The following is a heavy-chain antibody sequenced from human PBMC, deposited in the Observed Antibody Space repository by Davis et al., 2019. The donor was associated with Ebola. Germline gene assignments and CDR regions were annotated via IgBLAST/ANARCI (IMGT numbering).Heavy chain of an antibody. CDR2: IIPIFGTA. CDR3: AKDIDDYYYYGMDV. D-gene: IGHD3-16*02. Sequence: SVKVSCKASGYTFTSYGISWVRQAPGQGLEWMGGIIPIFGTANYAQKFQGRVTITADESTSTAYMELSSLRAEDTALYYCAKDIDDYYYYGMDVWGQGTTVTVSS. V-gene: IGHV1-69*13. CDR1: GYTFTSYG. J-gene: IGHJ6*02.